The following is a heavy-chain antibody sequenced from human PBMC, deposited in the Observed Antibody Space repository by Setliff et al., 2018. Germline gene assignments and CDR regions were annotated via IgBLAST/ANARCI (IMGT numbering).Heavy chain of an antibody. CDR1: GYTFTSYD. J-gene: IGHJ6*03. CDR3: ARGGGQIHYDFWSGYFSDPQPNYYSYYMDV. CDR2: MNPNSGNT. D-gene: IGHD3-3*01. Sequence: GASVKVSCKASGYTFTSYDINWLRQDTGQGLEWMGWMNPNSGNTGYAQKFQGRVTITRNTSISTAYMELSSLRSEDTAVYYCARGGGQIHYDFWSGYFSDPQPNYYSYYMDVWGKGTTVTVSS. V-gene: IGHV1-8*03.